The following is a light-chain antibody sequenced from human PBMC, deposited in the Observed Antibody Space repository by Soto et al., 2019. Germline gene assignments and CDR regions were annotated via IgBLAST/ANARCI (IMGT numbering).Light chain of an antibody. J-gene: IGKJ5*01. V-gene: IGKV3D-15*01. CDR2: GAS. Sequence: EMVLTQASPSLSVSPGARATLSCRASQNVGSNLAWYQQKPGRAPRLLIYGASTRATGIPARFSGSGSVTEFTLTISSLQSEDFAVYYCQQYNNWPITFGQGTRLEI. CDR3: QQYNNWPIT. CDR1: QNVGSN.